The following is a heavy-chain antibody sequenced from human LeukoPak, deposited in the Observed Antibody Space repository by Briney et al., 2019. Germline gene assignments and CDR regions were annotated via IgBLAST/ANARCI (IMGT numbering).Heavy chain of an antibody. Sequence: PSETLSLTCSVSGGSFSSYFWSWVRQPAGKGLEWIGRIYPSGNTNYNPSLKSRVTLSVDTSKTQFSLRLSSVTAADTAVYYCAREDSGSYYNYYYFYMDVWGKGTAVTISS. J-gene: IGHJ6*03. CDR1: GGSFSSYF. CDR2: IYPSGNT. D-gene: IGHD3-10*01. CDR3: AREDSGSYYNYYYFYMDV. V-gene: IGHV4-4*07.